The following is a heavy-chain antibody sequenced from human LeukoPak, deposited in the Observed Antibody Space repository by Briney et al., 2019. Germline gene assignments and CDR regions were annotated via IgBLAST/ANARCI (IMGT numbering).Heavy chain of an antibody. D-gene: IGHD2-2*01. V-gene: IGHV6-1*01. CDR2: TYYRSTWYN. J-gene: IGHJ5*02. CDR3: ARRQTQYDCFDP. Sequence: SQTLSLTCAISGDSVSSNSAAWNWIRQSPSRGLEWLGRTYYRSTWYNDYAVSVRGRITVNPDTSKNQFSLHLNSVTPEGTAVYYCARRQTQYDCFDPWGQGILVTVS. CDR1: GDSVSSNSAA.